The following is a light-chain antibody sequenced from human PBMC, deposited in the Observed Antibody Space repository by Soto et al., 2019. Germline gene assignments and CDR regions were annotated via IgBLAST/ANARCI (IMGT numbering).Light chain of an antibody. V-gene: IGKV1-39*01. CDR3: LQSYSTPRT. Sequence: DIQMTQSPSSLSASVGDRVTITCRASQSISSYLNWYQQKPGKAPKVLIYAASSLQSGVPSRFSGSGSGTDFTLSISSLQPEDCATYYCLQSYSTPRTFDQGTKVEIK. CDR1: QSISSY. CDR2: AAS. J-gene: IGKJ1*01.